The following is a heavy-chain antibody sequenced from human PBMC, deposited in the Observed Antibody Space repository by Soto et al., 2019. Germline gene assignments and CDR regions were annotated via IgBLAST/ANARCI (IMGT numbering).Heavy chain of an antibody. CDR2: IYSGGST. J-gene: IGHJ6*02. Sequence: QPGGSLRLSCAASGFTVSSNYMSWVRQAPGKGLEWVSVIYSGGSTYDADSVKGRVTISRDNSKNMLYLQMNSLRAEDTAVYYCAREDRNYDYYAVDVWGQGTTVTVSS. CDR3: AREDRNYDYYAVDV. CDR1: GFTVSSNY. V-gene: IGHV3-53*01.